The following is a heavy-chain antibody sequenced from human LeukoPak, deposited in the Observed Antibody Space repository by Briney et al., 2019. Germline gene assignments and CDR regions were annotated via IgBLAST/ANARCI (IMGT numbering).Heavy chain of an antibody. J-gene: IGHJ4*02. V-gene: IGHV3-23*01. D-gene: IGHD2-8*02. CDR2: IFPSGGEI. CDR3: ATYRQVLLPFES. CDR1: GFAFSSYA. Sequence: GGSLRLSCAASGFAFSSYAMSWVRQAPGKGLEWVSSIFPSGGEIHYADSVRGRFTISRDNSKSTLSLQMNSLRAEDTAIYYCATYRQVLLPFESWGQGTLVTVSS.